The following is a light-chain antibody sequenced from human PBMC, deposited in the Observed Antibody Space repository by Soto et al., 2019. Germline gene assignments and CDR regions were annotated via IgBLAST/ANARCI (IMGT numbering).Light chain of an antibody. CDR2: EVT. J-gene: IGLJ1*01. Sequence: QSVLTQPPSASGSPGQSVTISCTGTSSDVGGYNYVSWYQQEPGKAPKLMIYEVTKRPSGVPDRFSGSKSGNTASLTVSGLQAGDERDHSPCSSYSASKNPYVFGTGTKVTV. CDR3: SSYSASKNPYV. CDR1: SSDVGGYNY. V-gene: IGLV2-8*01.